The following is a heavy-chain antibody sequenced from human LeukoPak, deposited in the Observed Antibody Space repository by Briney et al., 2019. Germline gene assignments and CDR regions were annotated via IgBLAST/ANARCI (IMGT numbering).Heavy chain of an antibody. Sequence: GGSLRLSCAASGFTFSSSAMSWVRQVPGKGLEWVSDISGSGGTTYYADSVKGRFTISRDNSKNTLYLQMNSLRAEDTAVYYCAKAPSSGSYYCFDYWGQGTLVTVSS. CDR2: ISGSGGTT. D-gene: IGHD1-26*01. CDR3: AKAPSSGSYYCFDY. V-gene: IGHV3-23*01. J-gene: IGHJ4*02. CDR1: GFTFSSSA.